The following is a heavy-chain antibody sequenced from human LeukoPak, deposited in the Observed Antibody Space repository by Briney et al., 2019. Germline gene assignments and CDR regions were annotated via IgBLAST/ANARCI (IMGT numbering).Heavy chain of an antibody. CDR3: ARGVVVVPAATPSNYYYYYGMDV. V-gene: IGHV4-34*01. J-gene: IGHJ6*02. Sequence: TLSLTCAVYGGSFSGYYWSWVRQPPGKGLEWVGEINHSGSTNYNPSLKSRVTISVDTSKNQFSLKLSSVTAADTAVYYCARGVVVVPAATPSNYYYYYGMDVWGQGTTVTVSS. D-gene: IGHD2-2*02. CDR2: INHSGST. CDR1: GGSFSGYY.